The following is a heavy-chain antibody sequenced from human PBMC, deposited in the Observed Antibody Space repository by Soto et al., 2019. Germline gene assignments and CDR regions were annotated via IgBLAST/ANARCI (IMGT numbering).Heavy chain of an antibody. Sequence: GGSLRLSCAASGFTVSSDYMSWVRRAPGKGLEWVSVIYSGGDTHYADSVRGGFTISRDNSKNTLYLQMNSLRAEDTAVYYCARAFIGVAGYFDYSGQGTLVTVSS. D-gene: IGHD6-19*01. CDR1: GFTVSSDY. CDR2: IYSGGDT. CDR3: ARAFIGVAGYFDY. V-gene: IGHV3-66*01. J-gene: IGHJ4*02.